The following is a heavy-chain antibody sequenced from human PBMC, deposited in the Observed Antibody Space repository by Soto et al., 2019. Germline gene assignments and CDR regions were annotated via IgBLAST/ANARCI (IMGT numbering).Heavy chain of an antibody. Sequence: ASVKVSCKASGYTFTNYAMHWVRQAPGQRLEWMGWINAGNGNTKYSQTFQGRVTITRDTSASTAYMELSRLRSEDTAVYFCARVGRGYYDFWSGLNYWGQGTLVTVSS. CDR1: GYTFTNYA. V-gene: IGHV1-3*01. J-gene: IGHJ4*02. D-gene: IGHD3-3*01. CDR2: INAGNGNT. CDR3: ARVGRGYYDFWSGLNY.